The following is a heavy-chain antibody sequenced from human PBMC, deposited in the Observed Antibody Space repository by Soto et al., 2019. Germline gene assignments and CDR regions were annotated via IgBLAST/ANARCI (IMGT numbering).Heavy chain of an antibody. CDR3: ARGALDFSGPDSFDI. CDR1: GDSIIRSF. V-gene: IGHV4-59*01. J-gene: IGHJ3*02. CDR2: ISDSGVT. D-gene: IGHD2-15*01. Sequence: QVQLQESGPRLVKSSETLSLVCSVSGDSIIRSFWGWIRQSPGKGLQYIGYISDSGVTDYDPSLKSRVTISVDTSKNQSSLELTSVTAADAAGYYCARGALDFSGPDSFDIWGEGTMVTVSS.